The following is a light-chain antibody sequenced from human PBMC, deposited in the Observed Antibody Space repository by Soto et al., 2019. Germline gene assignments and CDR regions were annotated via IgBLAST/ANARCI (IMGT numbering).Light chain of an antibody. CDR2: GNS. J-gene: IGLJ2*01. Sequence: QSVLTQPPSVSGAPGQRVTISCTGSSSNIGAGYDVHWYQQLPGTAPKLLIYGNSNRPSGVPDRFSGSKSGTSASLAITKLRAEDEADYYCQSYDSSLSVVFGGGTQLTV. CDR1: SSNIGAGYD. CDR3: QSYDSSLSVV. V-gene: IGLV1-40*01.